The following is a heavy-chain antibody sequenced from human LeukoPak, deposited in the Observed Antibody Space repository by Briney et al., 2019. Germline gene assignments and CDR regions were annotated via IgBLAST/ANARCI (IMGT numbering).Heavy chain of an antibody. CDR2: MNSNTGNT. V-gene: IGHV1-8*01. D-gene: IGHD3-22*01. CDR3: ARGRRGSSGPWSWYLDL. J-gene: IGHJ2*01. CDR1: GFTLTNFD. Sequence: GASVKVSCKASGFTLTNFDINWVRQATGQGLEWMGWMNSNTGNTGYAQEFQGRVTMTRDTSISTAYMELTNLRSEDTAVYYCARGRRGSSGPWSWYLDLWGRGTLVTASS.